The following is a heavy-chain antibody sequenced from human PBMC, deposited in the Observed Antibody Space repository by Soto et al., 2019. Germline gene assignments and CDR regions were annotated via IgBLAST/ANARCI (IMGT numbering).Heavy chain of an antibody. D-gene: IGHD6-25*01. V-gene: IGHV4-39*01. CDR2: IYYSGST. J-gene: IGHJ3*02. CDR3: AGHSVVSRLPAFDI. CDR1: GGSISSSSYY. Sequence: PSETLSLTCTVSGGSISSSSYYWGWIRQPPGKGLEWIGSIYYSGSTYYNPSLKSRVTISVDTSKNQFSLKLSSVTAADTAVYYCAGHSVVSRLPAFDIWGQGTMVTVSS.